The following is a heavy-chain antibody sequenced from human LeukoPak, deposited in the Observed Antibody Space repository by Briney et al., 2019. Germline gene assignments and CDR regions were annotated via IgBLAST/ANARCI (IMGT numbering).Heavy chain of an antibody. CDR1: GYTFTTYA. Sequence: GASVKVSRKASGYTFTTYALNWVRQAPGQGLEWMGWINPNSGGTNYAQKFQGRVTMTRDTSISTAYMELSRLRSDDTAVYYCARDPDTAMWFGNWGQGTLVTVSS. CDR3: ARDPDTAMWFGN. CDR2: INPNSGGT. D-gene: IGHD5-18*01. J-gene: IGHJ4*02. V-gene: IGHV1-2*02.